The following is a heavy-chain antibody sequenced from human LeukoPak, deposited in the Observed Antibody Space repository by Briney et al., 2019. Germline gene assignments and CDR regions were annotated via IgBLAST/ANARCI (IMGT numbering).Heavy chain of an antibody. CDR3: ARGALTTYYYYIDV. J-gene: IGHJ6*03. CDR1: GGSISSGGYY. V-gene: IGHV4-31*03. CDR2: IYYSGST. D-gene: IGHD4/OR15-4a*01. Sequence: SETLSLTCTVSGGSISSGGYYWSWIRQHPGKGLEWIGYIYYSGSTYYNPSLKSRVTISVDTSKNQFSLKLSSVTAADTAVYYCARGALTTYYYYIDVWGKGTTVTVSS.